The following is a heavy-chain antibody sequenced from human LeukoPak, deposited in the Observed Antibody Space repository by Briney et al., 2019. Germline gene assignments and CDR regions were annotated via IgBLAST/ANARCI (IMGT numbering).Heavy chain of an antibody. D-gene: IGHD3-10*01. CDR1: GFTFSSYW. J-gene: IGHJ4*02. V-gene: IGHV3-74*01. CDR2: INSDGSST. CDR3: ARDTYYGSGRETQGDDY. Sequence: GGSLRLSCAASGFTFSSYWMHWVRQAPGKGLVWVSRINSDGSSTSYADSVKGRFTISRDNAKNTLYLQMNSLRAEDTAVYYCARDTYYGSGRETQGDDYWGQGTLVTVSS.